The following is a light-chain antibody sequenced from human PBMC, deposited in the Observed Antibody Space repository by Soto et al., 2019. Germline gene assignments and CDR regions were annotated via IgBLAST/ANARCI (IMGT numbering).Light chain of an antibody. J-gene: IGLJ2*01. CDR2: DVN. CDR1: SSDVGGYNC. Sequence: QYALTQPASVSGSPGQSITISCTGTSSDVGGYNCVSWYQQHPGKAPKLMIYDVNTRPSGVSNRFSGSKSGNTASLTISGLQAEDEADYYCSSYTSSISFGGGTQLTVL. CDR3: SSYTSSIS. V-gene: IGLV2-14*01.